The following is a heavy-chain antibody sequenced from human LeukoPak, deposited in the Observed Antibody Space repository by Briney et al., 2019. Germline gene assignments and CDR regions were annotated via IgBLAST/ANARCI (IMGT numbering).Heavy chain of an antibody. J-gene: IGHJ6*02. CDR3: ARDSGHWGYYDILTGPFAYGMDV. CDR1: GFTFSDYY. Sequence: GGSLRLSCAASGFTFSDYYMSWIRQAPGKGLEWVSYISSSGSTIYYADSVKGRFTISRDNAKNSLYLQMNSLRAEDTAVYYCARDSGHWGYYDILTGPFAYGMDVWGQGTTVTVSS. V-gene: IGHV3-11*01. D-gene: IGHD3-9*01. CDR2: ISSSGSTI.